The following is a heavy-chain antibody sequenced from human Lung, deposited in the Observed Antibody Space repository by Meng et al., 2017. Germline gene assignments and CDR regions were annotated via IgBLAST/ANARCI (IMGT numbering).Heavy chain of an antibody. D-gene: IGHD3-10*01. Sequence: GSLRLSCTVSGGSINYQYWSWIRQPPGKGLEWIGYIYYSGSTNYNPSLKSRVTISIDTSKNQFSLKLRSVTAADTAMYYCANYGSGGLDYWGQGTLVTSPQ. CDR3: ANYGSGGLDY. CDR1: GGSINYQY. V-gene: IGHV4-59*11. CDR2: IYYSGST. J-gene: IGHJ4*02.